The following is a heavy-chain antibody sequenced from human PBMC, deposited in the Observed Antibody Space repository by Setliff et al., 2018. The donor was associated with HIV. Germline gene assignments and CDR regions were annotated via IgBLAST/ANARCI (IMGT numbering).Heavy chain of an antibody. V-gene: IGHV4-34*01. Sequence: PSETLSLTCAVYGGSFSGHSWTWVRQPPGKGLEWIGEINHSGSTSYNPSLKSRVAMSVDTSKNQVSLKLNSVTAAAAGVYYCARGTTGYSSIWYRNGLTYYSYMDVWGKGTEVTVSS. CDR2: INHSGST. CDR3: ARGTTGYSSIWYRNGLTYYSYMDV. J-gene: IGHJ6*03. D-gene: IGHD6-13*01. CDR1: GGSFSGHS.